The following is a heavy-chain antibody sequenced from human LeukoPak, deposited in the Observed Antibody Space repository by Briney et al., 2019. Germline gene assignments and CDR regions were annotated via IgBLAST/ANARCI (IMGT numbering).Heavy chain of an antibody. J-gene: IGHJ4*02. V-gene: IGHV1-69*04. D-gene: IGHD4-17*01. CDR3: ARMVDYGDYVGLDY. Sequence: GASVKVSCKASGGTFSSYAISGVRQAPGQGLEWMGRIIPIFGIANYAQKSQGRVTITADKSTSTAYMELSSLRSEDTAVYYCARMVDYGDYVGLDYWGQGTLVTVSS. CDR2: IIPIFGIA. CDR1: GGTFSSYA.